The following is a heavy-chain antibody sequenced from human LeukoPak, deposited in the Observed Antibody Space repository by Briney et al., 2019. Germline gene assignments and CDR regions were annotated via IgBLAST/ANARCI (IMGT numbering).Heavy chain of an antibody. CDR3: ARGARDIVVVPAARWFDP. CDR1: GYTFTGYY. V-gene: IGHV1-2*02. CDR2: INPNSGST. Sequence: ASVKVSCKASGYTFTGYYMHWVRQAPGQGLDWMGWINPNSGSTNYAQKFQGRVTMTRDTSISTAYMELSRLRSDDTAVYYCARGARDIVVVPAARWFDPWGQGTLVTVSS. J-gene: IGHJ5*02. D-gene: IGHD2-2*01.